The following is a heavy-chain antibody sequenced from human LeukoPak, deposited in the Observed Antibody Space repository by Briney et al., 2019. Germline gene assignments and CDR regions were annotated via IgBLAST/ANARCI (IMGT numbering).Heavy chain of an antibody. D-gene: IGHD4-11*01. Sequence: ASVKVSCKASGYTFTGYYMHWVRQAPGQGLEWMGWTNPNSGGTNYAQKLQGRVTMTRDTSISTAYMELSRLRSDDTAVYYCARAVYSNYVDAFDIWGQGTMVTVSS. CDR2: TNPNSGGT. J-gene: IGHJ3*02. V-gene: IGHV1-2*02. CDR3: ARAVYSNYVDAFDI. CDR1: GYTFTGYY.